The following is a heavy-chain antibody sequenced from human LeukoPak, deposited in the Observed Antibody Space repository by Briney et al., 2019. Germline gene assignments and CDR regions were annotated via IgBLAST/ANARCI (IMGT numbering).Heavy chain of an antibody. D-gene: IGHD6-13*01. V-gene: IGHV4-59*01. CDR1: GDSISGYY. Sequence: SETLSLTCSVSGDSISGYYWSWLRQPPGKGPECIGYISYSGSTKYRPSLKSRVTISIDTSRNQFSLKVTSVTAADTAVYYCARDTGSSWYPEYFHHWGQGTLVTVSS. J-gene: IGHJ1*01. CDR3: ARDTGSSWYPEYFHH. CDR2: ISYSGST.